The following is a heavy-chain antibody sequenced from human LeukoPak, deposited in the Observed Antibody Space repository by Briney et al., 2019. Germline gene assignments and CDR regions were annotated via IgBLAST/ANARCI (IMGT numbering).Heavy chain of an antibody. J-gene: IGHJ4*02. V-gene: IGHV3-53*01. CDR3: ARGDSMVRGVIKSFDY. CDR2: IYSGGST. Sequence: GSLRLSCAASGFTVGSNYMSWVRQAPGKGLEWVSVIYSGGSTYYADSVKGRFTISGDNSKNTLYLQMNSLRAEDTAVYYCARGDSMVRGVIKSFDYWGQGTLVTVSS. CDR1: GFTVGSNY. D-gene: IGHD3-10*01.